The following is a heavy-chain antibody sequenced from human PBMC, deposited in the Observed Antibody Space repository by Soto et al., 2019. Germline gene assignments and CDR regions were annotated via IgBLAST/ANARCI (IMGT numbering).Heavy chain of an antibody. CDR1: GFTFDDNA. Sequence: QSGGSLRLSCAVSGFTFDDNAMHWVRQAPEKGLEWVSGINWKSDIGYADSVKGRFTISRDNAENSLYLQMNSLRAEDTALYYCAISHDRGGRITFIYWDQGTHVTVSS. CDR3: AISHDRGGRITFIY. CDR2: INWKSDI. V-gene: IGHV3-9*01. J-gene: IGHJ4*02. D-gene: IGHD3-16*01.